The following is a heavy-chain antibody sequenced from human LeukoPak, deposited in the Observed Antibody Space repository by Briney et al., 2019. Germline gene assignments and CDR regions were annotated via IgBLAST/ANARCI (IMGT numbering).Heavy chain of an antibody. Sequence: PGGSLRLSCAASGFTVSSNYMSWVRQAPGKGLEWVSMIYPNGNTFYTDSVKGRFTISRDNSKNTLYLQMSSLRAEDTAVYYCAKDKAGSTAYYFDYWGQGTLVTVSS. CDR3: AKDKAGSTAYYFDY. V-gene: IGHV3-66*01. CDR2: IYPNGNT. CDR1: GFTVSSNY. J-gene: IGHJ4*02. D-gene: IGHD6-13*01.